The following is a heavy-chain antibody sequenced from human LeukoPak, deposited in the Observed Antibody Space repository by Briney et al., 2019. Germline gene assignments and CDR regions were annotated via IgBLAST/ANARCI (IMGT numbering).Heavy chain of an antibody. CDR1: GGSFSGYY. CDR2: INHSGST. CDR3: ARGRYTVDYYGSGSSTRTYYFDY. J-gene: IGHJ4*02. V-gene: IGHV4-34*01. D-gene: IGHD3-10*01. Sequence: SETLSLTCAVYGGSFSGYYWSWIRQPPGKGLEWIGEINHSGSTNYSPSLKSRVTISVDTSKNQFSLKLSSVTAADTAVYYCARGRYTVDYYGSGSSTRTYYFDYWGQGTLVTVSS.